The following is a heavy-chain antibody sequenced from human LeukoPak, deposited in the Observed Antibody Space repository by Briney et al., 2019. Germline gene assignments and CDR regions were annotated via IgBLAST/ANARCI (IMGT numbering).Heavy chain of an antibody. V-gene: IGHV3-30*18. Sequence: PGGSLRLSCAASGFTFSSYGMHWVRQAPGKGLEWVAVISYDGSNKYYADSVKGRFTISRVNSKNTLYLQMNSLRAEDTAVYYCAKDFSYGEILGPFDYWGQGTLVTVSS. CDR3: AKDFSYGEILGPFDY. CDR1: GFTFSSYG. J-gene: IGHJ4*02. CDR2: ISYDGSNK. D-gene: IGHD4-17*01.